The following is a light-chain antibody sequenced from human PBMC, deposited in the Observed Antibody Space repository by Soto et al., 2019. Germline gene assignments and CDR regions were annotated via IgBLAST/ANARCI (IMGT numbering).Light chain of an antibody. CDR3: QQSYVTPIT. CDR2: DAS. J-gene: IGKJ4*01. V-gene: IGKV1-39*01. Sequence: DDPLTQSPSSLSTSKGATVTIPCRASLPINTDLIWYQHKPGKAPTLLLYDASSLQSGVPSRFSGSGSGTDFTLTISDLQPDDLGTYYCQQSYVTPITFGGGTKVDIK. CDR1: LPINTD.